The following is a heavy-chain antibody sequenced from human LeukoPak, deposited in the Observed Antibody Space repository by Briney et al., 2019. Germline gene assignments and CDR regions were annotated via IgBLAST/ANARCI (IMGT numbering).Heavy chain of an antibody. Sequence: GGSLRLSCAASGFTFSSYSMNWVRQAPGKGLEWVSSISASSSHINYADSVKGRFTISRDNAKNSLYLQMNSLRAEDTAVYYCARAPSSSWYPRSVWADYWGQGTLVTVSS. CDR1: GFTFSSYS. J-gene: IGHJ4*02. CDR2: ISASSSHI. V-gene: IGHV3-21*01. D-gene: IGHD6-13*01. CDR3: ARAPSSSWYPRSVWADY.